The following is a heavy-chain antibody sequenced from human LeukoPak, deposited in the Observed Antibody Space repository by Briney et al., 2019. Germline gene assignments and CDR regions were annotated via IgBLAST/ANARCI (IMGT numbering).Heavy chain of an antibody. Sequence: SQTLSLTCVISGDSVSSNSASWNWIRQSPSRGLEWLGRTYYRSKWFNDYALSVKGRMTINPDTSKNQFSLQLNSVTPEDTAVYYCARGSTALFDFWGQGTLVTVSS. D-gene: IGHD1-26*01. CDR1: GDSVSSNSAS. CDR3: ARGSTALFDF. CDR2: TYYRSKWFN. V-gene: IGHV6-1*01. J-gene: IGHJ4*02.